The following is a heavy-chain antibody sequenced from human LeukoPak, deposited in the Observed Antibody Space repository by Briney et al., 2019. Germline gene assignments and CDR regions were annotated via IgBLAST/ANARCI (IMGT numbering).Heavy chain of an antibody. CDR2: INPSGGST. CDR1: GYTFTSYY. V-gene: IGHV1-46*01. J-gene: IGHJ5*02. D-gene: IGHD4-11*01. Sequence: ASVKVSCTASGYTFTSYYMHWVRQAPGQGLEWMGIINPSGGSTSYAQKFQGRVTMTRDTSTSTVYMELSSLRSEDTAVYYCARVCPHDYGNVGWFDPWGQGTLVTVSS. CDR3: ARVCPHDYGNVGWFDP.